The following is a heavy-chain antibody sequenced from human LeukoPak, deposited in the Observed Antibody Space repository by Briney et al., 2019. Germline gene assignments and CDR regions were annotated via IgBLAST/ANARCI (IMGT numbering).Heavy chain of an antibody. CDR2: INPNSGGT. D-gene: IGHD4-11*01. CDR3: AGVTVRYYYYMDV. CDR1: GYTFTGYY. V-gene: IGHV1-2*02. J-gene: IGHJ6*03. Sequence: ASVKVSCKASGYTFTGYYMHWVRQAPGQGLEWMGWINPNSGGTNYAQKFQGRVTMTRDTSISTAYMELSRLRSDDTAVYYCAGVTVRYYYYMDVWGKGTTVTVSS.